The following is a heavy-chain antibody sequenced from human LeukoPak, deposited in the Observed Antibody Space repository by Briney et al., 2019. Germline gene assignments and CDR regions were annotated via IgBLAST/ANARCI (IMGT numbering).Heavy chain of an antibody. J-gene: IGHJ3*02. V-gene: IGHV4-59*01. CDR1: GDSMSSYY. Sequence: PSETLSLTFSVSGDSMSSYYWSWIRQPPGKGLEWIGYIYYNGNTNYNPSLKNRVTITVDRSKNEFSLKLNSVTAADTAVYFCARGGPSSSGYAGEGFDIWGQGTMFTVSS. CDR2: IYYNGNT. CDR3: ARGGPSSSGYAGEGFDI. D-gene: IGHD3-22*01.